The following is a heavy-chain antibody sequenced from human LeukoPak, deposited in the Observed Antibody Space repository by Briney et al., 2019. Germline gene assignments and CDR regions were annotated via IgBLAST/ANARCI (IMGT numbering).Heavy chain of an antibody. CDR2: IRSKAFGETE. Sequence: PGGSLRLSCTVSGFTFGDYAINWVRQAPGKGLEWVGFIRSKAFGETEEYAASVKGRFTISRDDSKSIAYLQMNSLKTEDTAVYYCTRERGSSTLGDYGRQGTVVTVS. D-gene: IGHD7-27*01. V-gene: IGHV3-49*04. J-gene: IGHJ4*02. CDR1: GFTFGDYA. CDR3: TRERGSSTLGDY.